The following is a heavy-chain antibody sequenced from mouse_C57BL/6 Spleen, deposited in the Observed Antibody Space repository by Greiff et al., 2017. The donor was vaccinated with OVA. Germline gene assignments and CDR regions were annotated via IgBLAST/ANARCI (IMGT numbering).Heavy chain of an antibody. CDR1: GFTFSDYY. V-gene: IGHV5-12*01. J-gene: IGHJ1*03. Sequence: EVQLVESGGGLVQPGGSLKLSCAASGFTFSDYYMYWVRQTPEKRLEWVAYISNGGGSTYYPDTVKGRFTIYRDNAKNTLYLQMSRLKSEDTAMYYCARPSSQGYFDVWGTGTTVTVSS. D-gene: IGHD1-1*01. CDR2: ISNGGGST. CDR3: ARPSSQGYFDV.